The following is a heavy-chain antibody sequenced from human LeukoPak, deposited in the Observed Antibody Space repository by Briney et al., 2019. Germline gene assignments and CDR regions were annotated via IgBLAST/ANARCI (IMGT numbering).Heavy chain of an antibody. V-gene: IGHV3-30*01. D-gene: IGHD2-2*02. CDR2: ISYDGSNK. CDR3: AREGCSSTSCYTNDDAFDI. Sequence: GGSLRLSCAASGFTFSSYAMHWVRQAPGKGLEWVAVISYDGSNKYYADSAKGRFTISRDNSKNTLYLQMNSLRAEDTAVYYCAREGCSSTSCYTNDDAFDIWGQGTMVTVSS. J-gene: IGHJ3*02. CDR1: GFTFSSYA.